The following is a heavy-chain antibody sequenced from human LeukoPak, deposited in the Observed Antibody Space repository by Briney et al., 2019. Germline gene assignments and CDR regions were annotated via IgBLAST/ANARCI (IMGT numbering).Heavy chain of an antibody. J-gene: IGHJ4*02. Sequence: GGSLRLSCAASGFTFSSYSMNWVRQAPGNGLEWVSSISSSSSYIYYADSVKGRFTISRDNAKNSLYLQMNSLRAEDTAVYYCARIYSSGWSELDYWGQGTLVTVSS. CDR2: ISSSSSYI. CDR3: ARIYSSGWSELDY. V-gene: IGHV3-21*01. D-gene: IGHD6-19*01. CDR1: GFTFSSYS.